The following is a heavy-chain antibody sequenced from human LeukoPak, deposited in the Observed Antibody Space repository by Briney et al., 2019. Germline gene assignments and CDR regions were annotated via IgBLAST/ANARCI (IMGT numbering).Heavy chain of an antibody. CDR2: MNPNSGNT. D-gene: IGHD1-26*01. CDR1: GYTFTTSD. V-gene: IGHV1-8*03. CDR3: ARGRGGTYYSDTKWFDP. Sequence: GASVKVSCKASGYTFTTSDINWVRQATGQGLEWLGWMNPNSGNTDSAHKFQGRVTFTRNTSISTAYMELNSLRSDDTAVYYCARGRGGTYYSDTKWFDPWGQGTLVTVSS. J-gene: IGHJ5*02.